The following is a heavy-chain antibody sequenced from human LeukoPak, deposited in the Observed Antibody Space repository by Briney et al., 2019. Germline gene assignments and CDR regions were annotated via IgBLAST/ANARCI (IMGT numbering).Heavy chain of an antibody. D-gene: IGHD3-22*01. CDR1: GFTFDDYA. Sequence: PGGSLRLSCAASGFTFDDYAMHWVRQAPGKGLEWVSGISWNSGSIGYADSVKGRFTISRDNAKNSLYLQMNSLRAEDMALYYCAKDTDSSGYYSGAFDIWGQGTMVTVSS. CDR3: AKDTDSSGYYSGAFDI. V-gene: IGHV3-9*03. J-gene: IGHJ3*02. CDR2: ISWNSGSI.